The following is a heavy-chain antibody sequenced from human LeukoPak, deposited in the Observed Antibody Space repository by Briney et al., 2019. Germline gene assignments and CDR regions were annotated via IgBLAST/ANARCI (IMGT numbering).Heavy chain of an antibody. Sequence: GGSLRLSCAASGFTFSSYAMSWVRQAPGKGLEWVSGISGSGGSTYYADSVKGRFTISRDNSKNTLYPQMNSLRAEDTALYYCAKGGNVGSSGRYRAYYFDYWGQGTQLTVSS. CDR3: AKGGNVGSSGRYRAYYFDY. J-gene: IGHJ4*02. V-gene: IGHV3-23*01. CDR1: GFTFSSYA. D-gene: IGHD6-19*01. CDR2: ISGSGGST.